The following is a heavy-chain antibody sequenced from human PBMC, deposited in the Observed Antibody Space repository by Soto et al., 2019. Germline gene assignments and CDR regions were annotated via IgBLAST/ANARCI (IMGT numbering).Heavy chain of an antibody. D-gene: IGHD2-2*01. CDR3: AKYCSSTSCLVVYGMDV. CDR1: GFTFSSYA. J-gene: IGHJ6*02. Sequence: EVQLLESGGGLVQPGGSLRLSCAASGFTFSSYAMSWVRQAPGKGLEWVSAISGSGGTTYYTDSVKGRFTISRDNSKNTLYLQMNSPRVEDTAVYYCAKYCSSTSCLVVYGMDVWGQGTTVTVSS. CDR2: ISGSGGTT. V-gene: IGHV3-23*01.